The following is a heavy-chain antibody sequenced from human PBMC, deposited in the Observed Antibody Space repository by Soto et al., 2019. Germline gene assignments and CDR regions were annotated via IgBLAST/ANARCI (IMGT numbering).Heavy chain of an antibody. D-gene: IGHD1-20*01. CDR2: ISYDGINK. Sequence: GGSLRLSCSASGFTFSSYVMHWVRHAPRKGLEWVAVISYDGINKYYADSVKGRFTISRDNSKNTLYLQMNSLRAEDTAVYYCAKVAPLITGTKGTTTKNYYYYGMDVWGQGTTVTV. CDR3: AKVAPLITGTKGTTTKNYYYYGMDV. J-gene: IGHJ6*02. V-gene: IGHV3-30*18. CDR1: GFTFSSYV.